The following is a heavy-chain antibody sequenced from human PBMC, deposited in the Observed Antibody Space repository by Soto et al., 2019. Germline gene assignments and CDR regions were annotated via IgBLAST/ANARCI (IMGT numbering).Heavy chain of an antibody. CDR2: INHSGAT. V-gene: IGHV4-34*01. CDR3: ARVGSYNWFDP. CDR1: GGSFSGYY. Sequence: PSETLSLTCAVYGGSFSGYYWSWIRQPPGKGLEWIGEINHSGATDYNPSLKSRVTISVDTSKNQFSLKLRSVTAADTAVYYCARVGSYNWFDPWGQGTLVTVSS. J-gene: IGHJ5*02.